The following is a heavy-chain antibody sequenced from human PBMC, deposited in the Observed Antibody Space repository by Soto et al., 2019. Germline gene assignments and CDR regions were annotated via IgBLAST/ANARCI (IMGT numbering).Heavy chain of an antibody. Sequence: SETLSLTCTVSGGTISSWYWSWIRQPPGKGLEWIGYIYYSGSTNCNPSLKSRVTISVDKSKNQFSLKLSSVTAADTAVYYCARVFSGSYSDYWGQGTLVTVSS. D-gene: IGHD1-26*01. CDR3: ARVFSGSYSDY. CDR1: GGTISSWY. J-gene: IGHJ4*02. CDR2: IYYSGST. V-gene: IGHV4-59*12.